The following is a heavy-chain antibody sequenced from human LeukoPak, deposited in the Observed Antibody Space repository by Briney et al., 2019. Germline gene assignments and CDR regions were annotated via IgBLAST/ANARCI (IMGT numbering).Heavy chain of an antibody. CDR3: ARDDPGPRAFDY. J-gene: IGHJ4*02. Sequence: PGGSLRLSCAASGFTFSSYAMSWVRQAPGKGLEWVSAISGSGGSTYYADSVKGRFTISIDRATNTLYLEMNSLRAEDTAVYYCARDDPGPRAFDYWGQGALVIVS. CDR1: GFTFSSYA. V-gene: IGHV3-23*01. D-gene: IGHD3-10*01. CDR2: ISGSGGST.